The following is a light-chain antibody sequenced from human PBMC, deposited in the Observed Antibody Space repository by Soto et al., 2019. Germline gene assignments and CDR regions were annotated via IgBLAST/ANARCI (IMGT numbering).Light chain of an antibody. V-gene: IGKV3-11*01. CDR2: DAS. J-gene: IGKJ4*01. Sequence: EIVLTQSPATLSLSPGTRATLSCRASQSVSNYLAWYQQKPGQAPKLLIYDASNRATGIPARFRGSGSGTDFTLTISRLEPEDFAVYYCQQRSNWPQVTFGGGTKVEIK. CDR1: QSVSNY. CDR3: QQRSNWPQVT.